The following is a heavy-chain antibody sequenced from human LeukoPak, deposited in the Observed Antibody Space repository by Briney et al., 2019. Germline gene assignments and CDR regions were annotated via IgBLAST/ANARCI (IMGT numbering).Heavy chain of an antibody. J-gene: IGHJ4*02. V-gene: IGHV3-15*01. CDR1: GFTFSSYA. CDR3: NWEYQLLSDY. Sequence: GGSLRLSCAASGFTFSSYAMSWVRQAPGKGLEWVGRIKSKTAGGTTDYAAPVKGRFTISRDDSKNTLYLQMNSLKTEDTAVYYCNWEYQLLSDYWGQGTLVTVSS. D-gene: IGHD2-2*01. CDR2: IKSKTAGGTT.